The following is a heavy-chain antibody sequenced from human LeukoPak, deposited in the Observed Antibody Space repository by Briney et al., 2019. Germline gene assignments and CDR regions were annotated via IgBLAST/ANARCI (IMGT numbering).Heavy chain of an antibody. Sequence: SVKVSCKASGGTFSSYAISWVRQAPGQGLEWMGRIIPIFGTANYAQKFQGRVTITTDESTSTAYMELSSLRFEDTAVYYCARGHGDHEVYFDYWGQGTLVTVSS. CDR1: GGTFSSYA. CDR2: IIPIFGTA. J-gene: IGHJ4*02. CDR3: ARGHGDHEVYFDY. D-gene: IGHD4-17*01. V-gene: IGHV1-69*05.